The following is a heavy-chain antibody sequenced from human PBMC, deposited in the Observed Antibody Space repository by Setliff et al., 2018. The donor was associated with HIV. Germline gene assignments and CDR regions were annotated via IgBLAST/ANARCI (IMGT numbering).Heavy chain of an antibody. Sequence: PSETLSLTCTVSGGFISTGGYSWSWIRQPPGKGLEWIGYIYNSASTSYNPSLKSRVTISVDTSKNQFSLKLSSVTAADTAVYYCARHSPSDYWGQGTLVTVSS. CDR3: ARHSPSDY. J-gene: IGHJ4*02. V-gene: IGHV4-61*08. CDR2: IYNSAST. CDR1: GGFISTGGYS.